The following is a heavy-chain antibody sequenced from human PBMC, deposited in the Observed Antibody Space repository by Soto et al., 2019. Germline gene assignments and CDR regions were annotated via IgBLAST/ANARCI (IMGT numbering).Heavy chain of an antibody. D-gene: IGHD4-17*01. CDR2: IYWNDDK. CDR1: GFSLSTSGVG. J-gene: IGHJ6*02. Sequence: SGPTLVNPTQTLTLTCTFSGFSLSTSGVGVGWIRQPPGKALEWLALIYWNDDKRYSPSPKSRLTITKDTSKNQVVLTMTNMDPVDTATYYCALSPDYAPFYGMDVWGQGTTVTVSS. CDR3: ALSPDYAPFYGMDV. V-gene: IGHV2-5*01.